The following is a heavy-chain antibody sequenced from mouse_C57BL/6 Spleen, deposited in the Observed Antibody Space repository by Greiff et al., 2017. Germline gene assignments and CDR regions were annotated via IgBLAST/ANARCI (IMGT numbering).Heavy chain of an antibody. V-gene: IGHV1-82*01. CDR2: IYPGDGDT. CDR3: ARGPYDYDGEGFGY. CDR1: GYAFSSSW. J-gene: IGHJ2*01. D-gene: IGHD2-4*01. Sequence: QVQLQQSGPELVKPGASVKISCKASGYAFSSSWMNWVKQRPGKGLEWIGRIYPGDGDTNYNGKFKGKATLTADKSSSTAYMQLSSLTSEDSAVYFCARGPYDYDGEGFGYWGQGTTLTVSS.